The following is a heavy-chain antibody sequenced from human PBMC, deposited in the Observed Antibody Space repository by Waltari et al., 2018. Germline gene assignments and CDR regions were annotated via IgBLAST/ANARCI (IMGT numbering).Heavy chain of an antibody. CDR1: GGTFSSYA. CDR3: ADLPRGCSSTSCQGGWFDP. Sequence: QVQLVQSGAEVKKPGSSVKVSCKASGGTFSSYAISWVRQAPGQGLEWMGGFIPILGIANYAQKCQGRVTITADDSTSTAYMELSSLRSEDTAVYYCADLPRGCSSTSCQGGWFDPWGQGTLVTVSS. D-gene: IGHD2-2*01. J-gene: IGHJ5*02. V-gene: IGHV1-69*04. CDR2: FIPILGIA.